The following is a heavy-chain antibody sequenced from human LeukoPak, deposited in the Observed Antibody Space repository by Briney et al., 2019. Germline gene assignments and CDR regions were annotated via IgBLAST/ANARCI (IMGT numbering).Heavy chain of an antibody. J-gene: IGHJ4*02. D-gene: IGHD3-10*01. CDR2: INHSGST. V-gene: IGHV4-39*02. Sequence: SETLSLTCSVSGDSISTYGLYWGWIRQPPGKGLEWIGEINHSGSTNYNPSLKSRVTISVDTSKNQFSLKLSSVTAADTAVYYCARDTLGSYYFDYWGQGTLVTVSS. CDR1: GDSISTYGLY. CDR3: ARDTLGSYYFDY.